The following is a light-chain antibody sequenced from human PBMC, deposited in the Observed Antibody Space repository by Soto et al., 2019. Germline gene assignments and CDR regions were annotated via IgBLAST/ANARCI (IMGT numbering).Light chain of an antibody. V-gene: IGKV3-11*01. Sequence: EIVLTQSTATLSLSPGERATLSCRASQSVSSYLAWYQQKPGQAPRLLIYDASNRATGIPTRFSGSGSGTDFTITISSLEPEDFAVYYCQQRSNWPTFGPGTKVDIK. J-gene: IGKJ3*01. CDR1: QSVSSY. CDR3: QQRSNWPT. CDR2: DAS.